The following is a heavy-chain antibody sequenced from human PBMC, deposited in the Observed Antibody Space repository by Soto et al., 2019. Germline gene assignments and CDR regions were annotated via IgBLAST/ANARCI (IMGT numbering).Heavy chain of an antibody. CDR1: GLTFDGYG. V-gene: IGHV3-20*04. J-gene: IGHJ4*02. Sequence: VQVMESGGGVVRPGGSLRLSCVASGLTFDGYGTSWIRQAPGKGLEWVSGINWNGDITDYADSVKGRFTISRDNAKNSLYLQMNSLRAEDTALYYCARDHRGESSAYWGQGTLVTVSS. CDR3: ARDHRGESSAY. D-gene: IGHD3-16*01. CDR2: INWNGDIT.